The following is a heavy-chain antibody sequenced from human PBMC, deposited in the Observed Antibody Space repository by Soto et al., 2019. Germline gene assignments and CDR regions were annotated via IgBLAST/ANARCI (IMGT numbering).Heavy chain of an antibody. J-gene: IGHJ1*01. Sequence: SETLSLTCTDSGVSLTTGGFYWSWVRQYPGKGLEWIAYISYRGNTYYNPSLKSRVSMSVDKSANQFSLNLKSVTAADTAVYYCATPTPYCGGDCYSLYFQHWGQGALVTVSS. CDR3: ATPTPYCGGDCYSLYFQH. D-gene: IGHD2-21*02. CDR2: ISYRGNT. CDR1: GVSLTTGGFY. V-gene: IGHV4-31*03.